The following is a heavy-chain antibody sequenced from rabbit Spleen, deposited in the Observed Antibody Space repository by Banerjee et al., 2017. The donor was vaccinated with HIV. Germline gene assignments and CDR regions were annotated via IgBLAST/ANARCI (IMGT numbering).Heavy chain of an antibody. CDR3: ARDLDGVIGWNFGW. J-gene: IGHJ3*01. CDR2: IDIGSSDFT. D-gene: IGHD4-1*01. Sequence: QEQLKESGGGLVQPGGSLTLTCTASGVSFSFNSYMCWVRQAPGKGLEWIACIDIGSSDFTYFASRAIGRFTISKTSSTAVTLQMTSLTAADTATYFCARDLDGVIGWNFGWWGQGTLVTVS. V-gene: IGHV1S45*01. CDR1: GVSFSFNSY.